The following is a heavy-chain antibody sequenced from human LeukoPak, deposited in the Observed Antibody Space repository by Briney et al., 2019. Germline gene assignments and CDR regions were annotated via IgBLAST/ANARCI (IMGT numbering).Heavy chain of an antibody. CDR1: GGSISSGSYY. CDR2: IYTSGST. J-gene: IGHJ4*02. D-gene: IGHD3-9*01. CDR3: ARVRARYFDWLLYQEFDY. Sequence: SQTLSLTCTVSGGSISSGSYYWSWIRQPAGKGLEWIERIYTSGSTNYNPSLKSRVTISVDTSKNQFSLKLSSVTAADTAAYYCARVRARYFDWLLYQEFDYWGQGTLVTVSS. V-gene: IGHV4-61*02.